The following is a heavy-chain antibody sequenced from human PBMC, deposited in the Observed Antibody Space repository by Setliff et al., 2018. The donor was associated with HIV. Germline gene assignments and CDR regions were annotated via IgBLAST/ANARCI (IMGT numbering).Heavy chain of an antibody. V-gene: IGHV4-4*08. CDR2: IYTSGIT. CDR1: GDSISGYY. Sequence: SETLSLTCTVSGDSISGYYWSWIRQPPGKGLEWIGYIYTSGITDYNPSLKSRVTISGDTSKNQFSLKLSSVTAADTAVYYCARDRRGYYYGSGSCYMDVWGTGTTVTVSS. CDR3: ARDRRGYYYGSGSCYMDV. J-gene: IGHJ6*03. D-gene: IGHD3-10*01.